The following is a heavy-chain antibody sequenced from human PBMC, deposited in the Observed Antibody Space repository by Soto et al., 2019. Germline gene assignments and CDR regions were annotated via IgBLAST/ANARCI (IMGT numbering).Heavy chain of an antibody. CDR1: GYTFTSYD. D-gene: IGHD2-21*01. V-gene: IGHV1-8*01. Sequence: VKVSCKASGYTFTSYDINWVRQATGRGLEWMGWMNPTRGNIGFAQKIQGRVTMTRNNSITTAYLELSSLGSEDTAVYYCARAKGGSYSYYYYMDVWGKGTTVTSP. J-gene: IGHJ6*03. CDR3: ARAKGGSYSYYYYMDV. CDR2: MNPTRGNI.